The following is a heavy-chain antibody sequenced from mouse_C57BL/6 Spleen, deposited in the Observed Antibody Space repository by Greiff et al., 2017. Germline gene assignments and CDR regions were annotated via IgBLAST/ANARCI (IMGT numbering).Heavy chain of an antibody. V-gene: IGHV5-4*01. D-gene: IGHD2-2*01. CDR1: GFTFSSYA. CDR2: ISDGGSYT. J-gene: IGHJ2*01. Sequence: EVKLVESGGGLVKPGGSLKLSCAASGFTFSSYAMSWVRQTPEKRLEWVATISDGGSYTYYPDNVKGRFTISRDNAKNNLYLQMSHLKSEDTAMYYCAREGGYHFDYWGQGTTLTVSS. CDR3: AREGGYHFDY.